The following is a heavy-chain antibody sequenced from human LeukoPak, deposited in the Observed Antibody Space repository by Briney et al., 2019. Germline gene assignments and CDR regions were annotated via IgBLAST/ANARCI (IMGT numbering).Heavy chain of an antibody. CDR1: GYTFTSYY. J-gene: IGHJ4*02. Sequence: GASVKVSCKASGYTFTSYYMHWVRQAPGQGLEWMGIINPSGGSTSYAQKFQGRVTMTRDTSTSTVYMELSSLRSEDTAVCYCARLTAVDTAMASTDYWGQGTLVTVSS. CDR3: ARLTAVDTAMASTDY. D-gene: IGHD5-18*01. V-gene: IGHV1-46*01. CDR2: INPSGGST.